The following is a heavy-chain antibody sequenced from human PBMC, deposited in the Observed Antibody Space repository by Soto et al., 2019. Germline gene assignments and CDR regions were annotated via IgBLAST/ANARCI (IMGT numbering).Heavy chain of an antibody. J-gene: IGHJ4*02. CDR1: GGSISSGGYY. Sequence: KASETLSLTCTVSGGSISSGGYYWSWNHQHPGKGLEWIGYIYYSGSTYYNPSLKSRVTISVDTSKNQFSLKLSSVTAADTAVYYCASQTTVVTPFDYWGQGTLVTVSS. V-gene: IGHV4-31*03. CDR2: IYYSGST. CDR3: ASQTTVVTPFDY. D-gene: IGHD4-17*01.